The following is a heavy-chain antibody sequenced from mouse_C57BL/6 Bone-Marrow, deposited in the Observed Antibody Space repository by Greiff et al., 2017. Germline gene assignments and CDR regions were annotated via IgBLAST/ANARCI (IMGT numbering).Heavy chain of an antibody. V-gene: IGHV5-12*01. CDR3: SRPLLLRTPLAY. CDR2: ISNGGGST. D-gene: IGHD1-1*01. J-gene: IGHJ3*01. CDR1: GFTFSDYY. Sequence: EVKLMESGGGLVQPGGSLKLSCAASGFTFSDYYMYWVRQTPEKRLEWVAYISNGGGSTYYPDTVKGRFTISRDNAKKTLYLQMSRLKSEDTAMYYCSRPLLLRTPLAYWGQGTLVTVSA.